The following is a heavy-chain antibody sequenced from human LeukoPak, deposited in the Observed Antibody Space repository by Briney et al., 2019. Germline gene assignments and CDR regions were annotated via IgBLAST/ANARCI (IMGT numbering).Heavy chain of an antibody. CDR3: AKDRGLGAKRKGPQAAYCFDY. CDR1: GFTFSSYA. D-gene: IGHD1-26*01. V-gene: IGHV3-23*01. CDR2: ISGSGGST. Sequence: PGGSLRLSCAASGFTFSSYAMSWVRQAPGKGLEWVSAISGSGGSTYYADSVKGRFTISRDNSKNTLYLQMNSLRAEDTAVYYCAKDRGLGAKRKGPQAAYCFDYWGQGTLVTVSS. J-gene: IGHJ4*02.